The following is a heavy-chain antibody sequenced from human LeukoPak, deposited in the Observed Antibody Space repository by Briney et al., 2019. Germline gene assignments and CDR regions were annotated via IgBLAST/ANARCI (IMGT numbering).Heavy chain of an antibody. D-gene: IGHD1-26*01. Sequence: PGGSLRLSCAVSGLTFSSYEMNWVRQAPGKGLEWVSYISSSGSTIYYADSVKGRFTISRDNAKNSLYLQMNSLRAEDTAVYYCARLGRDDAFDIWGQGTMVTVSS. V-gene: IGHV3-48*03. CDR2: ISSSGSTI. CDR1: GLTFSSYE. CDR3: ARLGRDDAFDI. J-gene: IGHJ3*02.